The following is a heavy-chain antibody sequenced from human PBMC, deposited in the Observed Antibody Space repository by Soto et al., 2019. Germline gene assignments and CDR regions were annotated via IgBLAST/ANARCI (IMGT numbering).Heavy chain of an antibody. CDR1: GFTFSDAW. Sequence: GGSLRLSCTASGFTFSDAWMTWVRQAPGKGLEWVARIKPDESEKKYADSVKGRFSISRDNAKNSMYLQMDSLSGEDTAVYYCVRGGSNYASWGQGTLGTVS. J-gene: IGHJ5*02. D-gene: IGHD4-4*01. V-gene: IGHV3-7*01. CDR3: VRGGSNYAS. CDR2: IKPDESEK.